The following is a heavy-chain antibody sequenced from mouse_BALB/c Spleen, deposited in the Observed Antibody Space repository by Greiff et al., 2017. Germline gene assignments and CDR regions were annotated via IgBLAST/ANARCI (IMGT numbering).Heavy chain of an antibody. V-gene: IGHV5-6-5*01. Sequence: EVQRVESGGGLVKPGGSLKLSCAASGFTFSSYAMSWVRQTPEKRLEWVASISSGGSTYYPDSVKGRFTISRDNARNILYLQMSSLRSEDTAMYYCARDIYYYGSSYAMDYWGQGTSVTVSS. D-gene: IGHD1-1*01. J-gene: IGHJ4*01. CDR2: ISSGGST. CDR1: GFTFSSYA. CDR3: ARDIYYYGSSYAMDY.